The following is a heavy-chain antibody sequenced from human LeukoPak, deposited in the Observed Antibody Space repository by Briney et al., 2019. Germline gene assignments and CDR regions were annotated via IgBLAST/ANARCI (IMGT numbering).Heavy chain of an antibody. CDR2: ISSSGRTI. CDR3: ARDRGVSTVY. D-gene: IGHD4-11*01. J-gene: IGHJ4*02. V-gene: IGHV3-48*03. CDR1: GFTFSSYE. Sequence: GGSLRLSCAASGFTFSSYEMNWVRQAPGKGLEWVSYISSSGRTIYYADSVKGRFTISRDNAKNSLYLQMNSLRGEDTAGYYCARDRGVSTVYWGQGTLVTVSS.